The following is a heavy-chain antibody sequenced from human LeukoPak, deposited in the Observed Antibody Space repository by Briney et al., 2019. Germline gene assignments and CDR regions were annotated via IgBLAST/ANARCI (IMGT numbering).Heavy chain of an antibody. V-gene: IGHV3-15*01. CDR3: TTWGYDSSGYYENWFDP. Sequence: PGGSLRLSCAASGFTFSNAWMSWVRQAPGKGLEWVGRIKSKTDGGTTDYAAPVKGRFTISRDDSKNTLYLQMSSLKTEDTAVYYCTTWGYDSSGYYENWFDPWGQGTLVTVSS. CDR2: IKSKTDGGTT. CDR1: GFTFSNAW. J-gene: IGHJ5*02. D-gene: IGHD3-22*01.